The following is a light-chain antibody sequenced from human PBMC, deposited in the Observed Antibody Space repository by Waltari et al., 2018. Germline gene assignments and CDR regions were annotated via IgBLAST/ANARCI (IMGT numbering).Light chain of an antibody. CDR2: ANY. CDR3: ATWDDSLNGRV. CDR1: SSNIGINT. Sequence: QSVLTQPPSASRTPGQRVTISCPGNSSNIGINTVTWYPPLPGTAPKLLIYANYHRPSGVPDRFSASKSDTSASLAISGLQSEDEADYFCATWDDSLNGRVFGGGTKLAVL. J-gene: IGLJ3*02. V-gene: IGLV1-44*01.